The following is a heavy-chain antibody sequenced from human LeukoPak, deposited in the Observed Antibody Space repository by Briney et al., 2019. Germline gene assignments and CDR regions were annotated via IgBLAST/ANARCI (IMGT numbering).Heavy chain of an antibody. CDR2: ISSSSSYT. Sequence: PGGSLRLSCAASGFTFSDYYMSWIRQAPGKGLEWVSDISSSSSYTNYADSVKGRFTISRDNAKNSLYLQMNSLRAEDTAVYYCARDIEVAGYYYYYYGMDVWGQGTTVTVSS. D-gene: IGHD2-21*01. CDR1: GFTFSDYY. J-gene: IGHJ6*02. CDR3: ARDIEVAGYYYYYYGMDV. V-gene: IGHV3-11*05.